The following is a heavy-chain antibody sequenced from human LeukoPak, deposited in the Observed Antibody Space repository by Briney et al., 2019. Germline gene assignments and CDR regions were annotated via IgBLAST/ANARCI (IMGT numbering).Heavy chain of an antibody. Sequence: PSETLSLTCAVSGGSISSSNWWSWVRQPPGKGLEWIGEIYHRGSTNYNPSLKSRVTISVDKSKNQFSLKLSSVTAADTAVYYCARGLYYYDSSGYYAIFDYWGQGTLVTVSS. J-gene: IGHJ4*02. CDR2: IYHRGST. CDR3: ARGLYYYDSSGYYAIFDY. D-gene: IGHD3-22*01. V-gene: IGHV4-4*02. CDR1: GGSISSSNW.